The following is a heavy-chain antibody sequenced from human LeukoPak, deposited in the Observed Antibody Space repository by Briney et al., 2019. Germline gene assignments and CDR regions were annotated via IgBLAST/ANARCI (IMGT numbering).Heavy chain of an antibody. CDR1: GYSFNSQG. V-gene: IGHV7-4-1*02. Sequence: GASVKVSCKASGYSFNSQGMNWVRQAPGQGLEWMGWINTDSGNPTYAQGFTGRFVFSLDSSVSTAYLQISNLMPEDTAKYFCAREILRFDIWGQGTMVTVSS. CDR2: INTDSGNP. CDR3: AREILRFDI. J-gene: IGHJ3*02.